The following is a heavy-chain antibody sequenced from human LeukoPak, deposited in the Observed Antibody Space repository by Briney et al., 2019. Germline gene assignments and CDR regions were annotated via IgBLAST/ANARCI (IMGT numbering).Heavy chain of an antibody. CDR1: GGSFSGYY. Sequence: SETLSLTCAVYGGSFSGYYWSWIRQPPGKGLEWIGEINHSGSTNYNPSLKSRVTISVDTSKNQFSLKLSSVTAADTAVYYCARVLKVSGYYIDYWGQGTPVTVSS. V-gene: IGHV4-34*01. CDR2: INHSGST. J-gene: IGHJ4*02. D-gene: IGHD3-22*01. CDR3: ARVLKVSGYYIDY.